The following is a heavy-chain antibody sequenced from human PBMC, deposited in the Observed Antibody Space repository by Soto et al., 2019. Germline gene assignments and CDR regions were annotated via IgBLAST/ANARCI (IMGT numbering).Heavy chain of an antibody. Sequence: PGGSLRLSCAASGFTFSSYGMHWVRQAPGKGLEWVAVIWYDGSNKYYADSVKGRFTISRDNSKNTLYLQMNSLRAEDAAVYYCARDSGSYYVGRIDYWGQGTLVPVSS. J-gene: IGHJ4*02. D-gene: IGHD1-26*01. CDR2: IWYDGSNK. V-gene: IGHV3-33*01. CDR3: ARDSGSYYVGRIDY. CDR1: GFTFSSYG.